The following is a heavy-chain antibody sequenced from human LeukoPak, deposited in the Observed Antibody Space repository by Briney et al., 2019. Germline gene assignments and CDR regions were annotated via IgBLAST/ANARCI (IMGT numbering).Heavy chain of an antibody. CDR2: ISSSSSTI. CDR1: GFTFSSYS. CDR3: ARGGVGYDYVWGSYRGAFDI. D-gene: IGHD3-16*02. V-gene: IGHV3-48*01. J-gene: IGHJ3*02. Sequence: GGSLRLSCAASGFTFSSYSMNWVRQAPGKGLEWVSYISSSSSTIYYADSVKGRFTISRDNAKNSLYLQMNSLRAEDTAGYYCARGGVGYDYVWGSYRGAFDIWGQGTMVTVSS.